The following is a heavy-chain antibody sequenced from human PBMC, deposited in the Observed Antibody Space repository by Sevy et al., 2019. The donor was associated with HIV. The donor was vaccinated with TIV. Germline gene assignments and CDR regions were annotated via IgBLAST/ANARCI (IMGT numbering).Heavy chain of an antibody. Sequence: SETLSLTCTVSGYSISSGYLWGWIRQPPGKGLEWIGSVDHTGNTYYNPSLKGRVTTSVDTSKNQCSLRLSSVTAADTAVYYCANFGRLLIINGDAFDVWGQGTMVTVSS. CDR2: VDHTGNT. D-gene: IGHD3-9*01. CDR3: ANFGRLLIINGDAFDV. CDR1: GYSISSGYL. J-gene: IGHJ3*01. V-gene: IGHV4-38-2*02.